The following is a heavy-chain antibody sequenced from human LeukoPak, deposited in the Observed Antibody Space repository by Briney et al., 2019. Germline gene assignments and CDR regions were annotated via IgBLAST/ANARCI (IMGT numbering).Heavy chain of an antibody. J-gene: IGHJ4*02. Sequence: PSETLSLTCTVSGGSISSGGYYWSWIRQHPGKGLEWIGYIYYSGSTYYNPSLKSRVTISVDTSKNQFSLKLSSVTAADTAVYYCARVEPGSYYNPFDYWGQGTLVTVSS. CDR2: IYYSGST. V-gene: IGHV4-31*03. D-gene: IGHD3-10*01. CDR3: ARVEPGSYYNPFDY. CDR1: GGSISSGGYY.